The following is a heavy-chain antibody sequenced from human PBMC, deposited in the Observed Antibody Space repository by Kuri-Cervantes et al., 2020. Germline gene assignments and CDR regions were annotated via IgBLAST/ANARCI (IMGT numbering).Heavy chain of an antibody. V-gene: IGHV1-69*05. CDR2: TIPIFDTA. J-gene: IGHJ6*03. Sequence: SVKVSCKASGGTFSNYATSWVRQAPGQGLEWMGGTIPIFDTANYAQKFQGRVTISTDESTSTAYMELSSLRSEDTAVYYCASSRLGYCSGGSCSLHYYYYMDVWGKGTMVTVSS. CDR1: GGTFSNYA. D-gene: IGHD2-15*01. CDR3: ASSRLGYCSGGSCSLHYYYYMDV.